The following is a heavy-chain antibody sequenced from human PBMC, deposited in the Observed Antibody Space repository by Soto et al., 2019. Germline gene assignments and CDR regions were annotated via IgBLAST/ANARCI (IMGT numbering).Heavy chain of an antibody. J-gene: IGHJ6*02. CDR1: GGSISSGGHY. CDR2: IYYSGST. CDR3: ARDALTGYYGSGSYYIGMDV. V-gene: IGHV4-31*03. Sequence: PSETLSLTCTVSGGSISSGGHYWSWIRQHPGKGLEWIGYIYYSGSTYYNPSLKSRVTISVDTSKNQFSLKLSSVTAADTAVYYCARDALTGYYGSGSYYIGMDVWGQGTTVTVS. D-gene: IGHD3-10*01.